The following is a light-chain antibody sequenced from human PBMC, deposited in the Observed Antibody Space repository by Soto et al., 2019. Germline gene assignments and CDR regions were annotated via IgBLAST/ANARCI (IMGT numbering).Light chain of an antibody. V-gene: IGLV2-14*01. CDR2: NVS. CDR3: SSFTSTNTVL. J-gene: IGLJ2*01. Sequence: QSALTQPASVSGSPGQSITISCTGTSIDVGGYNYVSWYQQHPGKAPKLMIYNVSNRPSGVSNRFSGSKSGNTASLTISGLQAEDEGHYYCSSFTSTNTVLFGGGTKLTVL. CDR1: SIDVGGYNY.